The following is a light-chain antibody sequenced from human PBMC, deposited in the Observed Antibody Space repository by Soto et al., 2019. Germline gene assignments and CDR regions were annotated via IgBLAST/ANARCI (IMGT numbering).Light chain of an antibody. CDR1: NSNIGAGYD. J-gene: IGLJ2*01. Sequence: QSVLTQPPSVSGAPGQRVTISCTGSNSNIGAGYDVNWYQHLPGTAPKLLIYGDTIRPSGVPDRFSGSKSATSASLAIAGLQVEDEGDYDGQSYDSSLSGPVLFGGGTKLTVL. CDR3: QSYDSSLSGPVL. CDR2: GDT. V-gene: IGLV1-40*01.